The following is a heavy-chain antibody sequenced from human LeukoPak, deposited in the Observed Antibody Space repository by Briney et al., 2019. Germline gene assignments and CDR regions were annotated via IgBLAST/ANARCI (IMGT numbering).Heavy chain of an antibody. V-gene: IGHV3-7*01. CDR1: EFTFSSYW. J-gene: IGHJ4*02. CDR3: ARLVRQKVDY. Sequence: PGGSLRLSCAASEFTFSSYWMSWVRQAPGKGLEWVANIKQDGSEKYYVDSVKGRFTISRDNAKNSLYLQMNSLRAEDTAVYYCARLVRQKVDYWGQGTLVTVSS. D-gene: IGHD1-26*01. CDR2: IKQDGSEK.